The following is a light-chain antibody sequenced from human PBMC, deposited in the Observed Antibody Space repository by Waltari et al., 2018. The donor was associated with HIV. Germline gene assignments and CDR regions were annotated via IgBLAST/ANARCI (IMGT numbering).Light chain of an antibody. V-gene: IGKV3-20*01. J-gene: IGKJ5*01. CDR2: GVS. CDR1: QSVSRDY. CDR3: QQHPIT. Sequence: DIVLTQSPGTLSLSPGERATLSCRVSQSVSRDYLAWYQQKPGQAPRLLIYGVSSRATGIPDRFSGSGSGTEFTLTISRLEPEDFAVYYCQQHPITFGQGTRLEIK.